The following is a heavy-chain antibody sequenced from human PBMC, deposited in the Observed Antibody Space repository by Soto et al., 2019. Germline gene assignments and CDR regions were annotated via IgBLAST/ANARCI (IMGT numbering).Heavy chain of an antibody. V-gene: IGHV4-31*03. J-gene: IGHJ4*02. CDR1: GGSISSGGYY. D-gene: IGHD4-17*01. CDR2: IYYSGST. CDR3: ARGRDYGGNSANFDY. Sequence: QVQLQESGPGLVKPSQTLSLTCTVSGGSISSGGYYWSWIRQHPGKGLEWIGYIYYSGSTYYNPSLKIRVTISVDTSKNQFSLKLSSVTAADTAVYYCARGRDYGGNSANFDYWGQGTLVTVSS.